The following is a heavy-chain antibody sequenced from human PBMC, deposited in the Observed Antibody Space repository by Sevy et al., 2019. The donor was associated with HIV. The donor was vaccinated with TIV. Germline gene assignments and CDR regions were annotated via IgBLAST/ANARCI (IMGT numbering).Heavy chain of an antibody. Sequence: GGSLRLSCAASGFTFSSYGMYWVRQAPGKGLEWVAVISHDGSNKYYADSVKGRFTMSRDNSKNTRYLQMNSQGAEDTAVYYCANLYGGNSAGYFDYWGQGTLVTVSS. J-gene: IGHJ4*02. CDR1: GFTFSSYG. V-gene: IGHV3-30*18. D-gene: IGHD4-17*01. CDR2: ISHDGSNK. CDR3: ANLYGGNSAGYFDY.